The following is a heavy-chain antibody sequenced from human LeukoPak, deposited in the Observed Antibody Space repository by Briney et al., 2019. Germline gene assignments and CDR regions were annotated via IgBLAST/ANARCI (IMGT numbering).Heavy chain of an antibody. Sequence: GRSLRLSCAASGFTFSSYVMYWVRQAPGKGLEWVALISHDGSNQYYADSVKGRFTISRDNSKNTLFLQMNSLTTEDTAVFYCAREQSSYSDSGAYRYFDLWGRGTLVTVSS. D-gene: IGHD3-22*01. J-gene: IGHJ2*01. CDR1: GFTFSSYV. CDR3: AREQSSYSDSGAYRYFDL. CDR2: ISHDGSNQ. V-gene: IGHV3-30-3*01.